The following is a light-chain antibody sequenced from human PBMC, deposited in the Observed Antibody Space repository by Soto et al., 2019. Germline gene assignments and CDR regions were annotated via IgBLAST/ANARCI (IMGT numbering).Light chain of an antibody. Sequence: EIVMTQSPSTLSVSPVERSTLSFRASQNVGNNLVWYQQKPGQAPRLLIYGASTRAAGIPDRFSGSGSGTEFTLTISGLQSDDFAVYYCQQFNNWPPWTFGQGTKVDIK. CDR1: QNVGNN. J-gene: IGKJ1*01. CDR2: GAS. V-gene: IGKV3-15*01. CDR3: QQFNNWPPWT.